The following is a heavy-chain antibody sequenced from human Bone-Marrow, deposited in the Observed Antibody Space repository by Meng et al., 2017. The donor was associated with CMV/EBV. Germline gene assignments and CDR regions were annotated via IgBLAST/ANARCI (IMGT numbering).Heavy chain of an antibody. CDR2: ISAYNGNT. Sequence: ASVKVSCKASGYTFSSYGISWARQAPGQGLEWMGWISAYNGNTNYAQKFQDRVTMTTDTSTSTAYMELRSLTSDDTAVYYCARASMIVVVLDCDYWGQGNLVNVDS. J-gene: IGHJ4*02. CDR1: GYTFSSYG. CDR3: ARASMIVVVLDCDY. V-gene: IGHV1-18*01. D-gene: IGHD3-22*01.